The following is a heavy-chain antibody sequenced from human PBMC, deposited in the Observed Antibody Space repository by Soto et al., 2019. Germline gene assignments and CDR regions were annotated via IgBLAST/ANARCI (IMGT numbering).Heavy chain of an antibody. V-gene: IGHV3-21*01. J-gene: IGHJ4*02. CDR2: ISSSSSYI. CDR3: ARDKDYGDYVWYFDY. CDR1: GFTFSSYS. D-gene: IGHD4-17*01. Sequence: GGSLRLSCAASGFTFSSYSMNWVRQAPGKGLEWVSSISSSSSYIYYADSVKGRFNISRDNAKNSLYLQMNSLSAEDTAVYYCARDKDYGDYVWYFDYWGQGTLVTVSS.